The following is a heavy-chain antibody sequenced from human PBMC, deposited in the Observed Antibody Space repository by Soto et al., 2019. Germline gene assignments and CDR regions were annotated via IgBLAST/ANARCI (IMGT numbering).Heavy chain of an antibody. D-gene: IGHD3-22*01. CDR3: ARDTSLPAYYYDSSGYYRYYFDY. Sequence: QVQLVQSGAEVKKPGASVKVSCKASGYTFTSYYMHWVRQAPGQGLEWMGIINPSDGSTSYAQKFQGRVTMTGDTSTSTVYMELSSLRSEDTAVYYCARDTSLPAYYYDSSGYYRYYFDYWGQGTLVTVSS. CDR2: INPSDGST. CDR1: GYTFTSYY. V-gene: IGHV1-46*01. J-gene: IGHJ4*02.